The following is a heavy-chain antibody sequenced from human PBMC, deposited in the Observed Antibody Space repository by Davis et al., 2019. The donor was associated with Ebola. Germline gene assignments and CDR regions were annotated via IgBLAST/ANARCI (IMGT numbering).Heavy chain of an antibody. J-gene: IGHJ6*02. CDR2: IYNGGST. Sequence: GESLKISCAASGFTVSSNYMSWVRQAPGKGLEWVSVIYNGGSTYYADSVKGRFTISRDNSKNTLYLQMNSLRAEDTAVYFCARQLPYYSYGMDVWGQETTVTVSS. V-gene: IGHV3-53*01. D-gene: IGHD2-2*01. CDR1: GFTVSSNY. CDR3: ARQLPYYSYGMDV.